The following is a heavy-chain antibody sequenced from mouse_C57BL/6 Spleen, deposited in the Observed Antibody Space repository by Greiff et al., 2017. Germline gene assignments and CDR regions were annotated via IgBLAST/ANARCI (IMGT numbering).Heavy chain of an antibody. D-gene: IGHD3-2*02. V-gene: IGHV5-9-1*02. Sequence: EVKLMESGEGLVKPGGSLKLSCAASGFTFSSYAMSWVRQTPEKRLEWVAYISSGGDYIYYADTVKGRFTISRDNARNTLYLQMSSLKSEDTAMYYCTREGKTAQATGYAMDYWGQGTSVTVSS. J-gene: IGHJ4*01. CDR2: ISSGGDYI. CDR1: GFTFSSYA. CDR3: TREGKTAQATGYAMDY.